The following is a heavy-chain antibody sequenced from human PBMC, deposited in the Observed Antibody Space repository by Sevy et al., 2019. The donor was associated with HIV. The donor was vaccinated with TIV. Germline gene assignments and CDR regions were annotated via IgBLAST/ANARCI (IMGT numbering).Heavy chain of an antibody. CDR2: MNAGNGNT. Sequence: ASVKVSCKASGYSFTYSAMQWVRQAPGQGLEWMGWMNAGNGNTKYSQKFKGRVTITRDTSARTAYLELSSLRPEDTAVYYCAKDAGGGSSYFDYWGQGTLVTVSS. CDR3: AKDAGGGSSYFDY. D-gene: IGHD2-15*01. V-gene: IGHV1-3*01. J-gene: IGHJ4*02. CDR1: GYSFTYSA.